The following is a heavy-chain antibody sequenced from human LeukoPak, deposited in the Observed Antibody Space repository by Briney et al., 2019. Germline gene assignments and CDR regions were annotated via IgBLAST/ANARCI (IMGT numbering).Heavy chain of an antibody. CDR1: GYTLTGYY. D-gene: IGHD3-10*01. CDR2: INPNSGGT. V-gene: IGHV1-2*02. Sequence: ASVKVSCKASGYTLTGYYMHWVRQAPGQGLEWMGWINPNSGGTNYAQKFQGRVTMTRDTSISTAYMELSRLRSDDTAVYYCARAEYGSGSYLPDYWGQGTLVTVSS. CDR3: ARAEYGSGSYLPDY. J-gene: IGHJ4*02.